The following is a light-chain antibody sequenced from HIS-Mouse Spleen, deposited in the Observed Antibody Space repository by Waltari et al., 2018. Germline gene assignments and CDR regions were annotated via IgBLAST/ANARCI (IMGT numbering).Light chain of an antibody. CDR2: QDS. CDR1: KLGDKY. Sequence: SYELTQPPSVSVSPGQTASITCSGDKLGDKYACWYQQKPGQSPGLVIYQDSKRTSGIPERFSGSNSGNTATLTISGTQAMDEADYYCQAWDSSYYVFGTGTKVTVL. J-gene: IGLJ1*01. CDR3: QAWDSSYYV. V-gene: IGLV3-1*01.